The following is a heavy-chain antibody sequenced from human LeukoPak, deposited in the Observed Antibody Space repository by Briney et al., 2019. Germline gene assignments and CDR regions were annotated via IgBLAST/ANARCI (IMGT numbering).Heavy chain of an antibody. CDR3: ARGSLGTFDL. J-gene: IGHJ3*01. Sequence: GGSLRLSCAASGFTFNDYDMSWVRQAPGKGLEWVSGIKWNGAGTAYADSVKGRFTISRDNAENSVFLQMNSLRADDTAVYYCARGSLGTFDLWGRGTMVTVSS. CDR1: GFTFNDYD. CDR2: IKWNGAGT. V-gene: IGHV3-20*04. D-gene: IGHD7-27*01.